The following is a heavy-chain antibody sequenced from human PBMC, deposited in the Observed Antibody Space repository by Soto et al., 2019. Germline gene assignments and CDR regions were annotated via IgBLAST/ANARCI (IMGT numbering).Heavy chain of an antibody. CDR3: ARASRDCSSTSCYRYYYYGMDV. V-gene: IGHV1-18*01. J-gene: IGHJ6*02. CDR1: GYTFTSYG. Sequence: ASVKVSCKASGYTFTSYGISWVRQAPGQGLEWMGWISAYNGNTNYAQKLQGRVTMTTDTSTSTAYMELSRLRSDDTAVYYCARASRDCSSTSCYRYYYYGMDVWGQGTTVTVSS. CDR2: ISAYNGNT. D-gene: IGHD2-2*01.